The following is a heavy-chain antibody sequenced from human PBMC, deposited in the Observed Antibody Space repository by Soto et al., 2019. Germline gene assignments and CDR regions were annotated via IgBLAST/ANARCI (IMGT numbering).Heavy chain of an antibody. CDR3: ARARGSYYSGEDY. J-gene: IGHJ4*02. D-gene: IGHD1-26*01. V-gene: IGHV4-30-2*01. CDR2: IYHSGST. Sequence: SETLSLTCAVSGGSISSGGYSWSWIRQPPGKGLEWIGYIYHSGSTYYNPSLKSRVTISVDRSKNQFSLKLSSVTAADTAVYYCARARGSYYSGEDYWGQGTLVTVSS. CDR1: GGSISSGGYS.